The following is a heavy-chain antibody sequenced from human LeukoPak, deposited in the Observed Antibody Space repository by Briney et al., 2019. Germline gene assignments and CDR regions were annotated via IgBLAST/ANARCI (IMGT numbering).Heavy chain of an antibody. D-gene: IGHD5-18*01. CDR3: ARGYSYGDY. V-gene: IGHV3-30-3*01. J-gene: IGHJ4*02. Sequence: GGSLRLSCAASGFTFNSYAMHWVRQAPGKGLEWVAVISYDGSNKYYADSVKGRFTISRDNSKNTLYLQMNSLRAEDTAVYYCARGYSYGDYWGQGTLVTVSS. CDR2: ISYDGSNK. CDR1: GFTFNSYA.